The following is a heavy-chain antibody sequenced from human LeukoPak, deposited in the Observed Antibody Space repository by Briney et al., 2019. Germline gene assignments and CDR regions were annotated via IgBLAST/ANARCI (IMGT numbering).Heavy chain of an antibody. D-gene: IGHD4-17*01. CDR1: GYTFTSYA. V-gene: IGHV1-3*01. J-gene: IGHJ4*02. CDR2: INAGNGNT. CDR3: ARVALDYGVPRGYFDY. Sequence: GASVKVSCKASGYTFTSYAMHWVRQAPGQRLEWMGWINAGNGNTKYSQKFQGRVTITRDTSASTAYMELSSLRSEDTAVYYCARVALDYGVPRGYFDYWGQGTLVTVSS.